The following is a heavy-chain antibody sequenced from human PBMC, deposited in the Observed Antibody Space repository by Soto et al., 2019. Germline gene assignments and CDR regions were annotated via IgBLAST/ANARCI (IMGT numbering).Heavy chain of an antibody. CDR1: GGSISSYY. D-gene: IGHD4-17*01. Sequence: SETLSLTCTVAGGSISSYYWSWIRQPPGKGLEWIGYIYYSGSTNYNPSLKSRVTISVDTSKNQFSLKLSSVTAADTAVYYCAREDYGDSPFDYWGQGTLVAVSS. V-gene: IGHV4-59*01. CDR2: IYYSGST. J-gene: IGHJ4*02. CDR3: AREDYGDSPFDY.